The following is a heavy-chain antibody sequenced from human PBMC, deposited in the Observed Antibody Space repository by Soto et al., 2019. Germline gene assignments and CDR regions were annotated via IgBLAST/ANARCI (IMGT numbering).Heavy chain of an antibody. CDR1: GFAFVSYS. CDR3: AALTAGPLY. CDR2: INQDGTRK. D-gene: IGHD2-21*02. J-gene: IGHJ4*02. V-gene: IGHV3-7*02. Sequence: EVQVVESGGGLVQRGGSLRLSCAASGFAFVSYSMTWVRQAPGKGLEWVANINQDGTRKYYVDSVKGRFTISRDNAQNSLYLQMNSLTVEDTAVYYCAALTAGPLYWGRGTPITVSS.